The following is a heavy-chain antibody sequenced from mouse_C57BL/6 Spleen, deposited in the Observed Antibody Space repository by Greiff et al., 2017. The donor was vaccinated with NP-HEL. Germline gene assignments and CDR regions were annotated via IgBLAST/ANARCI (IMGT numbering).Heavy chain of an antibody. CDR3: ARQGDGYYFDY. J-gene: IGHJ2*01. D-gene: IGHD3-3*01. CDR2: LSSGSSTI. V-gene: IGHV5-17*01. CDR1: GFTFSDYG. Sequence: EVKVVESGGGLVKPGGSLKLSCAASGFTFSDYGMHWVRQAPEKGLAWVAYLSSGSSTIYYADTVKGRFTISRDNAKNTLCLQMTSLRSEDTAMYYCARQGDGYYFDYWGQGTTLTVSS.